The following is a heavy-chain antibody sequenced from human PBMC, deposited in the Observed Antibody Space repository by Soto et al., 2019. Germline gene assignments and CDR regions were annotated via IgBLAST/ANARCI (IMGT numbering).Heavy chain of an antibody. V-gene: IGHV1-3*01. Sequence: GASVKVSCKASGYSFTSYAMHWVRQAPGQRLEWMGWINAGNGNTKYSQKFQGRVTITADKSTSTAYMELSSLRSEDTAVYYCARDNSGSYEYWFDPWGQGTLVTVSS. CDR3: ARDNSGSYEYWFDP. CDR2: INAGNGNT. J-gene: IGHJ5*02. CDR1: GYSFTSYA. D-gene: IGHD1-26*01.